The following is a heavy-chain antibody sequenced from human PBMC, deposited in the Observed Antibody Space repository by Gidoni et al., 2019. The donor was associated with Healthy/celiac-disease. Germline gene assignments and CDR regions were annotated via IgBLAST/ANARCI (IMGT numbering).Heavy chain of an antibody. CDR3: ARAYYYDSSGYPPDAFDI. CDR2: IYHSGST. J-gene: IGHJ3*02. V-gene: IGHV4-4*02. CDR1: GGSISSSNW. D-gene: IGHD3-22*01. Sequence: QVQLQESGPGLVKPSGTLSLTCAVSGGSISSSNWWSWVRQPPGKGLEWIGEIYHSGSTKYNPSLKSRVTISVDKSKNQFSLKLSSVTAADTAVYYCARAYYYDSSGYPPDAFDIWGQGTMVTVSS.